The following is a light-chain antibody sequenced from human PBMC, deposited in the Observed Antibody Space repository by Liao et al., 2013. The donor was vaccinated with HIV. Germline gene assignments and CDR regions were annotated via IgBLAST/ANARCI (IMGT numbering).Light chain of an antibody. V-gene: IGLV3-1*01. CDR3: QAWDSSTVV. CDR1: KLGDRF. J-gene: IGLJ2*01. Sequence: SYHLTQPPSVSVPPGQTATITCSGDKLGDRFASWYQQKPGQSPVVVISQDIERPPGIPERFSGSNSGNTATLTIRGTQAMDEADYYCQAWDSSTVVFGGGTKLTVL. CDR2: QDI.